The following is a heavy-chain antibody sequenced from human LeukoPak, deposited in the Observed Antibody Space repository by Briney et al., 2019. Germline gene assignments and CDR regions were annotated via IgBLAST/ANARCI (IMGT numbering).Heavy chain of an antibody. CDR1: GFTFSSYS. V-gene: IGHV3-21*01. Sequence: GGSLRLSCAASGFTFSSYSMNWVRQAPGKGLEWVSSISGSSSYIYYADSVKGRFTISRDNAKNSLYLQMNSLRAEDTAVYYCASDCDYGVVCLLDFDYWGQGTLVTVSS. D-gene: IGHD4-17*01. CDR3: ASDCDYGVVCLLDFDY. J-gene: IGHJ4*02. CDR2: ISGSSSYI.